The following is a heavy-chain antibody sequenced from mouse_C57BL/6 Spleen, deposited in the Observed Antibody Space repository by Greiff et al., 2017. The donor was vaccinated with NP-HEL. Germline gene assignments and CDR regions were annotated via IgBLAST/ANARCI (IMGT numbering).Heavy chain of an antibody. D-gene: IGHD1-1*01. CDR2: INPNNGGT. V-gene: IGHV1-18*01. Sequence: EVQLVESGPELVKPGASVKIPCKASGYTFTDYNMDWVKQSHGKSLEWIGDINPNNGGTNYNQKFKGKATLTVDNSSSTAYMELRSLTSEDTAVYYCARSGTTVVGYFDYWGQSTTLTVSS. CDR3: ARSGTTVVGYFDY. J-gene: IGHJ2*01. CDR1: GYTFTDYN.